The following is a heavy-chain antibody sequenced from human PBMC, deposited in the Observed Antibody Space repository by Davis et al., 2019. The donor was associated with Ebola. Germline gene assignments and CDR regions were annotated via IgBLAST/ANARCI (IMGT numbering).Heavy chain of an antibody. CDR2: IKQDGSEK. CDR1: GFTFSSYW. V-gene: IGHV3-7*03. CDR3: ARVQAGYFWY. D-gene: IGHD2-15*01. Sequence: GESLKISCAASGFTFSSYWMSWVRQAPGKGLEWVANIKQDGSEKYYVDSVKGRFTISRDNAKNSLYLQMNSLRAEDTAVYYCARVQAGYFWYWGQGTLVTVSS. J-gene: IGHJ4*02.